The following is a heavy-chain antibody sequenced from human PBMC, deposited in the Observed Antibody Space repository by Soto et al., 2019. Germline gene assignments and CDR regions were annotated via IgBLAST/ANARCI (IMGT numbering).Heavy chain of an antibody. CDR1: GFTFNSYG. V-gene: IGHV3-33*01. CDR3: ARADCSVDSCHDAYYYGMDV. CDR2: IWYDGSRM. D-gene: IGHD2-15*01. J-gene: IGHJ6*02. Sequence: QVQLVESGGGVVQPGRSLRLSCAASGFTFNSYGMHWVRQAPGKGLEWVAIIWYDGSRMYYADSVKGRFTISRDNSKNALYVQMNSLRVEDTAVYYFARADCSVDSCHDAYYYGMDVWGQGTTVTVSS.